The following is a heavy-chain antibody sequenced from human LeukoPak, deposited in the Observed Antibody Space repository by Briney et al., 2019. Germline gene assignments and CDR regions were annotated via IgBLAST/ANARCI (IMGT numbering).Heavy chain of an antibody. D-gene: IGHD6-6*01. Sequence: GGSLRLSCAASGFTFSSYGMHWVRQAPGKGLEWVAVIWYDGSNKYYADSVKGRFTISRDNSKNTLYLQMNSLRAEDTAVYYCAKDGYSSSSMSLYYYYYGMDVWGQGTTVTVSS. CDR2: IWYDGSNK. CDR3: AKDGYSSSSMSLYYYYYGMDV. J-gene: IGHJ6*02. CDR1: GFTFSSYG. V-gene: IGHV3-30*02.